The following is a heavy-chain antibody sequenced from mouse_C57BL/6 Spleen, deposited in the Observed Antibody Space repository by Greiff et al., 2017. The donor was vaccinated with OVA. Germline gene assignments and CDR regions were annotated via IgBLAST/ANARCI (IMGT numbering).Heavy chain of an antibody. CDR2: IHPNSGST. CDR1: GYTFTSYW. J-gene: IGHJ4*01. Sequence: QVHVKQPGAELVKPGASVKLSCKASGYTFTSYWMHWVKQRPGQGLEWIGMIHPNSGSTNYNEKFKSKATLTVDKSSSTAYMQLSSLTSEDSAVYYCARRGYYDYDAYAMDYWGQGTSVTVSS. D-gene: IGHD2-4*01. CDR3: ARRGYYDYDAYAMDY. V-gene: IGHV1-64*01.